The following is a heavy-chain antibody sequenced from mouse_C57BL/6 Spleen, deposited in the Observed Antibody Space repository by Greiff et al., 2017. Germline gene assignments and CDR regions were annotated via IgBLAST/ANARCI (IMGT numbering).Heavy chain of an antibody. D-gene: IGHD1-1*01. V-gene: IGHV1-15*01. CDR3: TRDFYYGSSPLYAMDY. J-gene: IGHJ4*01. Sequence: LQQSGAELVRPGASVTLSCKASGYTFTDYEMHWVKQTPVHGLEWIGAIDPETGGTAYNQKFKGKAILTADKSSSTAYMELRSLTSEDSAVYYCTRDFYYGSSPLYAMDYWGQGTSVTVSS. CDR2: IDPETGGT. CDR1: GYTFTDYE.